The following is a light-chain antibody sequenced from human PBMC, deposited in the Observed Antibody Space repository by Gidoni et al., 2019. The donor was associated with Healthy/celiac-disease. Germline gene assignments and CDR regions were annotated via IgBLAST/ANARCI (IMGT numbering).Light chain of an antibody. CDR3: QQYNSPPYT. CDR1: QSFSSN. J-gene: IGKJ2*01. CDR2: GAS. V-gene: IGKV3-15*01. Sequence: VMTQSPATLSVSPGERATLSCRASQSFSSNLAWYQQKPGQAPRLLIYGASTRATGIPARFSGSGSGTEFNLTISSLQSEDFAVYYCQQYNSPPYTFXXXTKLEIK.